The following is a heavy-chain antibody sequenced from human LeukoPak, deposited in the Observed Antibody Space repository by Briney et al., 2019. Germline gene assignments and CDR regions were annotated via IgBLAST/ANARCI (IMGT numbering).Heavy chain of an antibody. J-gene: IGHJ4*02. V-gene: IGHV3-33*01. D-gene: IGHD3-3*01. CDR2: IWYDGSNK. CDR3: VSGSLQSGYNFDY. Sequence: PGRSLRLSCAASGFTFSSYGMHWVRQAPGKGLEWVAVIWYDGSNKYHADSVKGRFTISRDNSKNKLYLQMNSLRAEDTAVYYCVSGSLQSGYNFDYWGQGALVTVSS. CDR1: GFTFSSYG.